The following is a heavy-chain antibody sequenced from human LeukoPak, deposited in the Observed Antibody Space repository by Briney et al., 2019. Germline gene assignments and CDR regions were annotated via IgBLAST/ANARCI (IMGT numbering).Heavy chain of an antibody. CDR1: GYTFTSYG. CDR3: ARDKVVAATPYYYYYGMDV. J-gene: IGHJ6*02. Sequence: ASVKVSCKASGYTFTSYGISWVRQAPGQGLEWMGWISAYNGNTNYAQKLQGRVTMTTDTSTSTAYMELRSLRSDDTAVYYCARDKVVAATPYYYYYGMDVWCLGTTVNVSS. V-gene: IGHV1-18*01. CDR2: ISAYNGNT. D-gene: IGHD2-15*01.